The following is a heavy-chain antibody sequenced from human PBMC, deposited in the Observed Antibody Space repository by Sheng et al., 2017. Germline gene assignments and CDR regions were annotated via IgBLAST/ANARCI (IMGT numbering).Heavy chain of an antibody. CDR3: ARGGSSDLDF. J-gene: IGHJ4*02. CDR2: ITGSDGRT. Sequence: VQLLESGGDLVQPGGSLRLSCAAFGFTFSNFGLTWVRQAPGKGLEWLSSITGSDGRTHYANSVAGRFTISSDSSKNTLYLQMNSLRAEDTAVYYCARGGSSDLDFWGLGTLVTVSS. D-gene: IGHD3-10*01. V-gene: IGHV3-23*01. CDR1: GFTFSNFG.